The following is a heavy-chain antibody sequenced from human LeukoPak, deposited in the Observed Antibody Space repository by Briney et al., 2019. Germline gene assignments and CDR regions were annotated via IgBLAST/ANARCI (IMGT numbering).Heavy chain of an antibody. CDR2: ISSSSSDI. CDR3: ARTPYCTNGVCYNRYYFDY. D-gene: IGHD2-8*01. Sequence: PGGSLRLSCAVSGFTFTSYSMNWVRQAPGKGLEWVSSISSSSSDIYYADSVKGRFTISRGNAKNSLYLQMNSLRAEDTAVYYCARTPYCTNGVCYNRYYFDYWGQGTLVTVSS. CDR1: GFTFTSYS. V-gene: IGHV3-21*01. J-gene: IGHJ4*02.